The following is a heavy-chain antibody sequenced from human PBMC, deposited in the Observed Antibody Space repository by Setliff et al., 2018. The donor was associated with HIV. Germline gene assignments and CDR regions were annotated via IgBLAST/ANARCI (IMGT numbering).Heavy chain of an antibody. D-gene: IGHD3-10*01. CDR1: GGDFRNYA. Sequence: ASVKVSCKASGGDFRNYAISWVRQAPGQGLEWMGWINAGNGNTESSKKFQGRVTITRETSATTAYMELSSLTPEDTAIYFCARALSYGSGTYSAAGFWGQGTLVTVSS. CDR3: ARALSYGSGTYSAAGF. CDR2: INAGNGNT. J-gene: IGHJ4*02. V-gene: IGHV1-3*01.